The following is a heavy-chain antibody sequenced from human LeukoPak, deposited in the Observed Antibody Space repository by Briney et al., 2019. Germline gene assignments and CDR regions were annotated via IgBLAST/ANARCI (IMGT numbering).Heavy chain of an antibody. V-gene: IGHV3-15*07. J-gene: IGHJ3*02. Sequence: GGSLRLSCAASGFTFSDTWMNWVRQAPGKGLEWVGRIKSEIDGGATDYAAPVQGRFTISRDDSQATLYLQMNSLKTEDTAVYYCTTGGSVIVAGTRAFDIWGQGTMVTVSS. CDR1: GFTFSDTW. CDR2: IKSEIDGGAT. D-gene: IGHD5-12*01. CDR3: TTGGSVIVAGTRAFDI.